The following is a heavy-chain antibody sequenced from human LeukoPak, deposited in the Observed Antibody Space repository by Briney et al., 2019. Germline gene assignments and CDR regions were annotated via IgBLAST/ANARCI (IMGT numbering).Heavy chain of an antibody. CDR1: GFTFSDYY. CDR3: ARVTGTFGGVNYEFWRYYFDY. D-gene: IGHD3-16*01. Sequence: GGSLRLSCAASGFTFSDYYMSWIRQAPRKGLEWVSCISSSGSTIYYADSVKGRFTISRDNAKNSLYLQMNSLRAEDTAVYYCARVTGTFGGVNYEFWRYYFDYWGQGTLVTVSS. CDR2: ISSSGSTI. J-gene: IGHJ4*02. V-gene: IGHV3-11*01.